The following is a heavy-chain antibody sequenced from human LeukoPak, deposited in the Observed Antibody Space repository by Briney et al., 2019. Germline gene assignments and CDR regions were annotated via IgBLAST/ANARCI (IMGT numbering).Heavy chain of an antibody. Sequence: GGSLRLSCAASGFTFSSYEMNWVRQVPGKGLEWVSYISSSGSTIYYADSVKGRFTISRDNAKNSLYLQMNSLRAEDTAVYYRARGSVDTAMAGDYWGQGTLVTVSS. V-gene: IGHV3-48*03. CDR1: GFTFSSYE. D-gene: IGHD5-18*01. CDR3: ARGSVDTAMAGDY. J-gene: IGHJ4*02. CDR2: ISSSGSTI.